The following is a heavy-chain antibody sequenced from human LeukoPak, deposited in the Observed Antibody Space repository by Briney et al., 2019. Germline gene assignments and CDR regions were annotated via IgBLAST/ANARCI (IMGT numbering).Heavy chain of an antibody. Sequence: ASVKVSCKASGYTFTSYAIHWVRQATGQRLEWMGWINAGYGNTKYSQKFQGRVTITRDTSATTAYMELSSLSSEDTAVYYCARVGTTTADYWGQGTLVTVSS. J-gene: IGHJ4*02. CDR1: GYTFTSYA. V-gene: IGHV1-3*01. CDR3: ARVGTTTADY. D-gene: IGHD4-17*01. CDR2: INAGYGNT.